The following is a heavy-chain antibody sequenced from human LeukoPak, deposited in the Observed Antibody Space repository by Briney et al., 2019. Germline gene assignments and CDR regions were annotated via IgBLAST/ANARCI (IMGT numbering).Heavy chain of an antibody. CDR2: INHSGST. CDR1: GGSFSGYY. CDR3: ARRGLYYGSGSYSF. J-gene: IGHJ4*02. D-gene: IGHD3-10*01. V-gene: IGHV4-34*01. Sequence: PSETLSLTCAVYGGSFSGYYWSWIRQPPGKGLEWIGEINHSGSTNYNPSLKSRVTISVDTSKNQFSLKLSSVTAADTAVYYCARRGLYYGSGSYSFWGQGTLVTVSS.